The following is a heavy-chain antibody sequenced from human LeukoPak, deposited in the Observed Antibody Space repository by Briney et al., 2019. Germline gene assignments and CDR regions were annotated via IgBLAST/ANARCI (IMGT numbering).Heavy chain of an antibody. CDR1: GFTFSSYA. J-gene: IGHJ4*02. CDR2: ISYDGSDK. CDR3: AKDADDYYGSGNCFDY. D-gene: IGHD3-10*01. Sequence: PGGSLRLSCAASGFTFSSYAMYWVRQAPGKGLEWVAVISYDGSDKFYADSVKGRFTISRDSSKNTLYLQMNSLRAEDTAVYYCAKDADDYYGSGNCFDYWGQGTLVTVSS. V-gene: IGHV3-30*04.